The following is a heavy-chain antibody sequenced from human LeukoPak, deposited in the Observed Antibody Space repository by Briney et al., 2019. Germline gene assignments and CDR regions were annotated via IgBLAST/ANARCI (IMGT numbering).Heavy chain of an antibody. D-gene: IGHD2/OR15-2a*01. V-gene: IGHV3-74*01. CDR2: INSDGSWT. CDR3: VSFYETY. J-gene: IGHJ4*02. CDR1: GNYW. Sequence: RSGGSLRLSCAASGNYWMHWVRQAPGKGLVWVSHINSDGSWTSYADSVKGRFTISKDNAKNTVYLQKNSLRAEDTAVYYCVSFYETYWGRGPLVTVSS.